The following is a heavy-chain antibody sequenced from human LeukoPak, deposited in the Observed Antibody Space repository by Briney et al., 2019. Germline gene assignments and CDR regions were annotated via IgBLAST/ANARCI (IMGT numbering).Heavy chain of an antibody. D-gene: IGHD3-3*01. V-gene: IGHV1-2*02. CDR3: AKWGFDFWSGHFGLHV. Sequence: ASVKVSCKASGYTFTGYYMHWVRQAPGQGLEWMGWINPNSGGTNYAQKFQGRVTMTRDTSITTAYMELSRLRSDDTAVYYCAKWGFDFWSGHFGLHVWGQGTTVTVS. CDR2: INPNSGGT. J-gene: IGHJ6*02. CDR1: GYTFTGYY.